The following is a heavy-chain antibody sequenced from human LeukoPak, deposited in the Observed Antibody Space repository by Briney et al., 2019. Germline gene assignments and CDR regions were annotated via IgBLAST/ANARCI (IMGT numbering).Heavy chain of an antibody. CDR3: AREFRKPSTGD. Sequence: AGGSLTPSCVASGFAVGNYWMNWVRQAPGKGLEWVANIKIDESDTEYLGSVSGRFTISRDNAKNTLYLQMNSLRAEDTAVYFCAREFRKPSTGDWGQGTLVTVSS. V-gene: IGHV3-7*01. D-gene: IGHD1-14*01. CDR1: GFAVGNYW. J-gene: IGHJ4*02. CDR2: IKIDESDT.